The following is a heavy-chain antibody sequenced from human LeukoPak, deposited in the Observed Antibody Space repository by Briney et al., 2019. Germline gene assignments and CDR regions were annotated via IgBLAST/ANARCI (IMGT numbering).Heavy chain of an antibody. J-gene: IGHJ4*02. Sequence: SLRLSFAASGFSFYCYAMYWVRQAPGKGLEWVSGISWNSGSIGYADSVKGRFTISRDNAKNSLYLQMNNLRTEDTAVYYCAKNTLASAASVDNWGQGTLVTVSS. CDR2: ISWNSGSI. CDR3: AKNTLASAASVDN. D-gene: IGHD6-13*01. V-gene: IGHV3-9*01. CDR1: GFSFYCYA.